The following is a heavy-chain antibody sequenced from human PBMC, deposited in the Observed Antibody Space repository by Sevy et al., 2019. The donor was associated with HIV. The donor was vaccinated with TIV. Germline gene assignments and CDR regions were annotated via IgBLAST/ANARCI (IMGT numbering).Heavy chain of an antibody. CDR3: ATHAGIAAAGRVFDY. Sequence: GGSLRLSCVASGFTFSDHYMEWVRQAPGKGLEWVGRTRNKADGYTTEYAASVKGRSTISRDDSKNSLYVQMNSLKTEDTAVYYCATHAGIAAAGRVFDYWGQGTLVTVSS. J-gene: IGHJ4*02. CDR1: GFTFSDHY. D-gene: IGHD6-13*01. V-gene: IGHV3-72*01. CDR2: TRNKADGYTT.